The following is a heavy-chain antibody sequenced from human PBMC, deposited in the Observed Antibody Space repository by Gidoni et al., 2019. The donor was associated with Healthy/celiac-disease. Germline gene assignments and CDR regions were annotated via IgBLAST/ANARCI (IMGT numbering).Heavy chain of an antibody. CDR3: ARGRITMVRGVIKYYFDY. Sequence: QVQLQQWGAGLLKPSETLSLTCAVYGGSFSGYYLSWIRQPPGKGLEWIGEINHSGSTNYNPSLKSRVTISVDTSKNQFSLKLSSVTAADTAVYYCARGRITMVRGVIKYYFDYWGQGTLVTVSS. CDR1: GGSFSGYY. J-gene: IGHJ4*02. D-gene: IGHD3-10*01. V-gene: IGHV4-34*01. CDR2: INHSGST.